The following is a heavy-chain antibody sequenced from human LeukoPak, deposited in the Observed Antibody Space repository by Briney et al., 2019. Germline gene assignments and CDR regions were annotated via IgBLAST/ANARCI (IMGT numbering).Heavy chain of an antibody. CDR3: ARDGGSYFAY. J-gene: IGHJ4*02. D-gene: IGHD1-26*01. V-gene: IGHV1-2*02. CDR1: GYIFTDYF. Sequence: GASVKVSCKASGYIFTDYFIHWVRQAPGQGLEWMGWINPHSGDTHYAQKFRGSLTMARDTSISTAYMELSRLRSDDTAVFYCARDGGSYFAYWGQGTLVTVSS. CDR2: INPHSGDT.